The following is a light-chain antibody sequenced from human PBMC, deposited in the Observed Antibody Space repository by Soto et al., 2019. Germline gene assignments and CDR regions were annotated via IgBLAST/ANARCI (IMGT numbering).Light chain of an antibody. CDR3: QQYNSYSTWT. J-gene: IGKJ1*01. CDR1: QIISRW. Sequence: DIQMTQSPSTLSASVGDRVTITCRASQIISRWVAWYQQKPGAAPKLLIYDASTLDRGVPSRFSGSGSGTEFTLTINSLQPDDFVTYYCQQYNSYSTWTFGQGTKVDIK. CDR2: DAS. V-gene: IGKV1-5*01.